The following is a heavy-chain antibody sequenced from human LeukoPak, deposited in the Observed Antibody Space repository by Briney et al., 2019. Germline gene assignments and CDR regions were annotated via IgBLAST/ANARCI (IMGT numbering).Heavy chain of an antibody. V-gene: IGHV4-39*07. D-gene: IGHD6-13*01. CDR1: GGSISSSSYY. Sequence: SETLSLTCTVSGGSISSSSYYWGWIRQPPGKGLEWLGSIYYSGSTYYNPSLKSRVTISVDTSKNQFSLKLSSVTAADTAVYYCARDSQQLAPGFDYWGQGTLVTVSS. CDR3: ARDSQQLAPGFDY. CDR2: IYYSGST. J-gene: IGHJ4*02.